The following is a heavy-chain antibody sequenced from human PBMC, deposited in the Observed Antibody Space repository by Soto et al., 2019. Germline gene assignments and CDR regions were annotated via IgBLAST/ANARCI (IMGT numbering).Heavy chain of an antibody. J-gene: IGHJ5*02. D-gene: IGHD6-19*01. Sequence: GASVKVSCKASGGTFSSYTISRVRQAPGQGLGWMGRIIPILGIANYAQKFQGRVTITADTSTSTAYMELRRLRSDDTAVYFCTIDRHSASGSGFNPPYRFALWAQGSLDIVSS. V-gene: IGHV1-69*04. CDR1: GGTFSSYT. CDR2: IIPILGIA. CDR3: TIDRHSASGSGFNPPYRFAL.